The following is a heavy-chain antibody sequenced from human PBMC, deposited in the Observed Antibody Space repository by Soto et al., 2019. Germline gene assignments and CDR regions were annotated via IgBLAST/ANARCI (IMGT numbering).Heavy chain of an antibody. CDR2: IYYSGST. CDR1: GGSVSSGSYY. CDR3: ARDRQRGGYDGYYYGMDV. V-gene: IGHV4-61*01. J-gene: IGHJ6*02. D-gene: IGHD5-12*01. Sequence: SETLSLTCTVSGGSVSSGSYYWSWIRQPPGKGLEWIGYIYYSGSTNYNPSLKSRVTIAVDTSKNQFSLKLSSVTAADTAVYYCARDRQRGGYDGYYYGMDVWGQGTTVTVSS.